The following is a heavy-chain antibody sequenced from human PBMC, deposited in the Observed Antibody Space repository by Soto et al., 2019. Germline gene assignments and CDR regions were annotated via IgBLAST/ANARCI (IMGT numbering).Heavy chain of an antibody. CDR3: ARGRGSSWYFDY. D-gene: IGHD6-13*01. Sequence: GGSLRLSCAASGFTFSSYSMNWVRQAPGKGLEWVSSISSSSSYIYYADSVKGRFTISRDNAKNSLYLQMNSLRAEDTAVYYCARGRGSSWYFDYWGQGTPVTVSS. CDR2: ISSSSSYI. V-gene: IGHV3-21*01. J-gene: IGHJ4*02. CDR1: GFTFSSYS.